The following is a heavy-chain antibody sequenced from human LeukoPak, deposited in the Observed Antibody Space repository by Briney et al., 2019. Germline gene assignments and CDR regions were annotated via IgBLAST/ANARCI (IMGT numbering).Heavy chain of an antibody. J-gene: IGHJ3*02. V-gene: IGHV4-4*07. Sequence: PSETLSLTCTVSGVSISSYYWSWIRQPAGKGLEWIGRIDTSGGTNYNPSLNSRVTMSLDTSKNQLSLKLISVTAADTAVYYCASAHYYDSSGYSLGDAFDIWGQGTMVTVSS. CDR3: ASAHYYDSSGYSLGDAFDI. D-gene: IGHD3-22*01. CDR2: IDTSGGT. CDR1: GVSISSYY.